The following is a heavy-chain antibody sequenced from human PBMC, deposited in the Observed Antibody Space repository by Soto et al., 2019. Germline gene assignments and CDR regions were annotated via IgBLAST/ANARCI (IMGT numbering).Heavy chain of an antibody. CDR2: IHSTEST. J-gene: IGHJ4*02. CDR3: ARSDSSGKTRYYFDH. V-gene: IGHV4-31*03. D-gene: IGHD3-22*01. CDR1: GGSISSGSYY. Sequence: PSETLALTCTVCGGSISSGSYYWSWIRKHPGKGLEWIGYIHSTESTNYNPSLKSRLSISVDMSASQFSLKLSSVTVADTAVYYCARSDSSGKTRYYFDHWGQGTLVTVSS.